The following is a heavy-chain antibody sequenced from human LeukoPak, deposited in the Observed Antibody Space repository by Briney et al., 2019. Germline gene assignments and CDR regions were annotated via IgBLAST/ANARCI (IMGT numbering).Heavy chain of an antibody. Sequence: GGSLRLSCAASGFXFGSYVISWVRQAPGKGLEWVSSISGSGGSASYADSVKGRFTISRDNSKNTLYLQMNSLRAEDTAVYYCAKGQDYWGQGTLVTVSS. CDR3: AKGQDY. CDR2: ISGSGGSA. J-gene: IGHJ4*02. CDR1: GFXFGSYV. V-gene: IGHV3-23*01.